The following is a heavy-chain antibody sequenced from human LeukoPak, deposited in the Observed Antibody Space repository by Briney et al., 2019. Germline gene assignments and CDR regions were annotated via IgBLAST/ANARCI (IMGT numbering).Heavy chain of an antibody. CDR3: ARDWGSGWYFDY. Sequence: GGSLRLSCTASGYTFTTPAMNWVRQAPGKGLEWVSVISSRGGSTYYADSVRGRFTISRDNSKSTLYLQMNSLRVEDTAVYYCARDWGSGWYFDYWGQGTQVTVSS. J-gene: IGHJ4*02. V-gene: IGHV3-23*01. CDR1: GYTFTTPA. D-gene: IGHD6-19*01. CDR2: ISSRGGST.